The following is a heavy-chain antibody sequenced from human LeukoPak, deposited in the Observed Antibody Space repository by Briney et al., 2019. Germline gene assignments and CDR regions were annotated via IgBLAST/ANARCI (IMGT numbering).Heavy chain of an antibody. CDR2: IYYSGST. CDR3: ARGYSGYDQGY. D-gene: IGHD5-12*01. CDR1: GGSISSYY. J-gene: IGHJ4*02. Sequence: SQTLSLICTVSGGSISSYYWSWIRQPPGKGLGWIGYIYYSGSTNYNPSLKSRVTISVDTSKNQFSLKLSSVTAADTAVYYCARGYSGYDQGYWGQGTLVTVSS. V-gene: IGHV4-59*01.